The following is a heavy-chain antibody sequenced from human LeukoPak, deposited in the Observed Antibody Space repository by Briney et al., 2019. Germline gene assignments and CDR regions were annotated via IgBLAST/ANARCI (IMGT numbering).Heavy chain of an antibody. V-gene: IGHV3-74*01. Sequence: GGSLRLSCAASGFIFSSYWMHWVRQAPGKGLVWVSRINSDGSSTSYADSVKGRFTISRDNAKNTLYLQMNSLRAEDTAVYYCARVHCSGRGCFQRYDGFHIWGQGTVVTVSS. CDR2: INSDGSST. D-gene: IGHD2-15*01. CDR3: ARVHCSGRGCFQRYDGFHI. CDR1: GFIFSSYW. J-gene: IGHJ3*02.